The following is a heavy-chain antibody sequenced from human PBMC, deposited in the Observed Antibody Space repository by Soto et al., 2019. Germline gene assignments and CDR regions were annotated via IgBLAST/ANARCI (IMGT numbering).Heavy chain of an antibody. CDR2: IYPSGST. J-gene: IGHJ4*02. CDR3: VRGRSYSVYDF. V-gene: IGHV4-4*07. D-gene: IGHD5-12*01. Sequence: SETLSLTCTVSGDSISGHAWIWVRQPAGRGLEWIGHIYPSGSTSYNPSLRSRVTMSLDTSNNQIFLNLTSVTAADTAVFYCVRGRSYSVYDFWGPGTLVTVSS. CDR1: GDSISGHA.